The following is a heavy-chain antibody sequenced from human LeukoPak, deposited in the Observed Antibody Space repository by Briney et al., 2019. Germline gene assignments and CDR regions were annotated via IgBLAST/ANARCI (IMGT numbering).Heavy chain of an antibody. CDR1: GGSISSYY. V-gene: IGHV4-4*07. Sequence: SETLSLTCTVSGGSISSYYWSWIRQPAGKGLEWIGRIYTSGSTNYNPSLKSRVTISVDTSKNQFSLKLSSVTAADTAVYYCARGRSAAGHYGMDVWGQGTTVTVSS. CDR2: IYTSGST. D-gene: IGHD6-13*01. J-gene: IGHJ6*02. CDR3: ARGRSAAGHYGMDV.